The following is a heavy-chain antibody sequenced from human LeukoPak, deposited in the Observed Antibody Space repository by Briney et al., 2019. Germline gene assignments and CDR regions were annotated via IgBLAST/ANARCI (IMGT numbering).Heavy chain of an antibody. D-gene: IGHD5-18*01. CDR3: ARPRGYSYGYAFDI. CDR1: GGSISSYY. V-gene: IGHV4-59*08. J-gene: IGHJ3*02. Sequence: SETLSLTCTVSGGSISSYYWSWIRQPPGKGLEWMGYIYYSGSTNYNPSLKSRVTISVDTSKNQFSLKLSSVTAADTAVYYCARPRGYSYGYAFDIWGQGTMVTVSS. CDR2: IYYSGST.